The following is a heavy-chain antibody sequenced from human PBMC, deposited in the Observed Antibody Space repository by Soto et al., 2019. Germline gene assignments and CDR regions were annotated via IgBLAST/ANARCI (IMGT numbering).Heavy chain of an antibody. CDR2: IIPSCGTA. CDR3: PRGDPSWLHLLYFDL. J-gene: IGHJ2*01. Sequence: QVQLVQSGAEVKKPGSSVTVSCKASGGTFSSYTISWVRQAPGQGLEWMGGIIPSCGTANYAQKFQGRVTITADESTSSDYMELSSLRPEDTAVYSLPRGDPSWLHLLYFDLWGRGTLVPVSP. D-gene: IGHD5-12*01. V-gene: IGHV1-69*12. CDR1: GGTFSSYT.